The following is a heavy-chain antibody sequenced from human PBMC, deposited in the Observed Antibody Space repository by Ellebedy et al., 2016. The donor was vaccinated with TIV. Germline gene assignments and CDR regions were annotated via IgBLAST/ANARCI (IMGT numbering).Heavy chain of an antibody. J-gene: IGHJ6*02. D-gene: IGHD3-10*01. CDR3: ARAFGPGFYYYGLDV. V-gene: IGHV3-66*01. CDR2: IYSGGGT. Sequence: PGGSLRLSCAASGFTVSSNYMSWVRQAPGKGLEWVSVIYSGGGTYYADSVKGRFTISRDNSKNTLYLQMNSLRAEDTAVYYCARAFGPGFYYYGLDVWGQGTTVTVSS. CDR1: GFTVSSNY.